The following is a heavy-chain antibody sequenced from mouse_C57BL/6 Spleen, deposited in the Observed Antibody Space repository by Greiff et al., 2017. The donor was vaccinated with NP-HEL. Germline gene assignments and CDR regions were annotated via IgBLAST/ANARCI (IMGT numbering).Heavy chain of an antibody. V-gene: IGHV1-5*01. Sequence: EVQLQQSGTVLARPGASVKMSCKTSGYTFTSYWMHWVKQRPGQGLEWIGAIYPGNSGTSYNQKFKGKATLTAVTSASTAYMALSSLTNEDSAVYYVTETAQATGDAMDYWGQGTSVTVSA. CDR1: GYTFTSYW. D-gene: IGHD3-2*02. CDR3: TETAQATGDAMDY. CDR2: IYPGNSGT. J-gene: IGHJ4*01.